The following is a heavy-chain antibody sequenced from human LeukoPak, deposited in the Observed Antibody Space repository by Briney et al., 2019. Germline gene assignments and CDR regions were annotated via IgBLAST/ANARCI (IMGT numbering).Heavy chain of an antibody. CDR2: TLSGGTTT. J-gene: IGHJ3*02. Sequence: GGSLRLSCAASGFTFRIYAMTWVRQAPGKGPEWVSGTLSGGTTTYYADSVKGRFTISRDNWKNTLYLQMNSLRVEDTAVYYCVKNYHDSSGPFSWAFGIWGQGTMVTVSS. D-gene: IGHD3-22*01. V-gene: IGHV3-23*01. CDR3: VKNYHDSSGPFSWAFGI. CDR1: GFTFRIYA.